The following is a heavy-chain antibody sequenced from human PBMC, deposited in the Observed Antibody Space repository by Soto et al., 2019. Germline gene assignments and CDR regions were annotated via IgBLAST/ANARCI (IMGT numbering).Heavy chain of an antibody. D-gene: IGHD3-10*01. CDR2: VIPIFGTA. V-gene: IGHV1-69*13. Sequence: SVKVSCKSSGGTFSSYAISWVRQAPGQGLEWMGGVIPIFGTANYAQKFQGRVTITADESTSTAYMELSSLRSEDTAVYYCARALSLLWFGELWDGMDVWGKGPTVTVSS. CDR3: ARALSLLWFGELWDGMDV. J-gene: IGHJ6*04. CDR1: GGTFSSYA.